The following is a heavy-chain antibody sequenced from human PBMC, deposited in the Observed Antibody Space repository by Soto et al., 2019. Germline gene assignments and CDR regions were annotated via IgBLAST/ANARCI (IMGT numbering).Heavy chain of an antibody. CDR1: GFTFSSYA. J-gene: IGHJ6*03. Sequence: PGGSLSLSCAASGFTFSSYAMSWVRQAPGKGLEWVSAISGNGRSTYYADSVKGRFTISRDNSKNTLYLQMNSLRAGDTAVYYCAKDNYYGSVSSYPLYYYYMDVWGRGTPVTVSS. CDR2: ISGNGRST. CDR3: AKDNYYGSVSSYPLYYYYMDV. V-gene: IGHV3-23*01. D-gene: IGHD3-10*01.